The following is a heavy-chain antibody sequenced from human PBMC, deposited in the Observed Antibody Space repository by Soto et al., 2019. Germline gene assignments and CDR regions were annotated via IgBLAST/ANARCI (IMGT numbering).Heavy chain of an antibody. CDR3: ARGRAAAGQYYFDY. V-gene: IGHV6-1*01. CDR1: GDIVSSNSAA. Sequence: PSQTLSLTCAISGDIVSSNSAAWSWIRQSPSRGLEWLGRTYHRSKWYNDYAVSVKSRIAINPDTSQNQFSLHLNSVTPEDTAVYYCARGRAAAGQYYFDYWGKGTLVTVSS. J-gene: IGHJ4*02. D-gene: IGHD6-13*01. CDR2: TYHRSKWYN.